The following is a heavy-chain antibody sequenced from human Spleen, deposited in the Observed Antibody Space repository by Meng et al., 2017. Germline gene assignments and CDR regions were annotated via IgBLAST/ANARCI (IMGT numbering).Heavy chain of an antibody. D-gene: IGHD6-19*01. CDR1: GDSISSSDW. CDR2: IYRSGST. V-gene: IGHV4-4*03. CDR3: ARAHSSGWSPHAY. J-gene: IGHJ4*02. Sequence: QVHLTEPGPGLVKPPGPLSLTCAVSGDSISSSDWWSRVRQPPGKGLEWIADIYRSGSTNYNPSLKSRVTISVDRSKNQFSLKLTSVTAADTAVYYCARAHSSGWSPHAYWGQGSLVTVFS.